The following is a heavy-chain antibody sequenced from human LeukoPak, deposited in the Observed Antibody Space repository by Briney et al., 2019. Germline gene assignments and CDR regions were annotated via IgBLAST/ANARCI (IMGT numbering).Heavy chain of an antibody. CDR1: GFTFSSYA. CDR2: ISGSGGST. D-gene: IGHD1-14*01. J-gene: IGHJ6*04. CDR3: ARTNYYYYYGMDV. Sequence: GGSLRLSCAASGFTFSSYAMSWVRQAPGKGLEWVSAISGSGGSTYYADSVKGRFTISRDNSKNTLYLQMNSLRAEDTAVYYCARTNYYYYYGMDVWGKGTTVTVSS. V-gene: IGHV3-23*01.